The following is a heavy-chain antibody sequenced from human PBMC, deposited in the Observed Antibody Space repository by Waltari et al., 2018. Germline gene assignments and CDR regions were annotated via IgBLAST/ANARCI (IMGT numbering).Heavy chain of an antibody. CDR3: TPKTNF. V-gene: IGHV3-15*01. Sequence: EVQVVESGGGLVKPGGSLRVSCAASGFTFSNAWINWVRQAPGKGMELVGRIKTKGEGGTTDYAAPVKGRFTISRDDSSNMAYLQMKSLRTEDTAIYYCTPKTNFWGQGTLVTVSS. J-gene: IGHJ4*02. CDR1: GFTFSNAW. CDR2: IKTKGEGGTT.